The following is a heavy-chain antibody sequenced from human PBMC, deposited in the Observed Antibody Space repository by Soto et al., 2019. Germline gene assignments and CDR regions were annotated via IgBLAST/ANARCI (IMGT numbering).Heavy chain of an antibody. J-gene: IGHJ5*02. D-gene: IGHD6-13*01. Sequence: SENLSLTCTGSGGSISSSSYYWGWIRQPPGKGLEWIGSIYYSGSTYYNPSLKSRVTISVDTSKNQFSLKLSSVTAADTAVYYCARGYSSSWYLFDPCGQGALVTVSS. V-gene: IGHV4-39*01. CDR1: GGSISSSSYY. CDR3: ARGYSSSWYLFDP. CDR2: IYYSGST.